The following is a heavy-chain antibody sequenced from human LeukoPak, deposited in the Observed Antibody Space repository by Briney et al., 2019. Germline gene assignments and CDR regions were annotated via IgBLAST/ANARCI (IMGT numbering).Heavy chain of an antibody. V-gene: IGHV3-23*01. CDR2: ISGSGGST. CDR3: AKVPFKQQLPYYYMDV. D-gene: IGHD6-13*01. Sequence: GGSLRLSCAASGFTFSSYAMSWVRQAPGEGLEWVSAISGSGGSTYYADSVKGRFTISRDNSKNTLYLQMNSLRAEDTAVYYCAKVPFKQQLPYYYMDVWGKGTTVTVSS. J-gene: IGHJ6*03. CDR1: GFTFSSYA.